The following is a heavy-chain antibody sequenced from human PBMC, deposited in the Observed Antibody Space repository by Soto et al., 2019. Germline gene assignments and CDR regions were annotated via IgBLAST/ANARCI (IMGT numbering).Heavy chain of an antibody. J-gene: IGHJ5*02. D-gene: IGHD2-8*02. V-gene: IGHV4-59*01. Sequence: SETLSLTCTVSGGSISSYYWSWIRQPPGKGLEWIGYIYYSGSTNYNPSLKSRVTISVDTSKNQFSLKLSSVTAADTAVYYRARGFKAGGGYNWFDPWGQGTLVTVSS. CDR3: ARGFKAGGGYNWFDP. CDR2: IYYSGST. CDR1: GGSISSYY.